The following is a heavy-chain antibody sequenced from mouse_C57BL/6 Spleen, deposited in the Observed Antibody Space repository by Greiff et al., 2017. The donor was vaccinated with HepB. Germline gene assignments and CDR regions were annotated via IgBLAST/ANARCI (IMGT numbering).Heavy chain of an antibody. CDR2: ISSGSSTI. CDR3: AGEGGFYYGSSYDFGY. J-gene: IGHJ2*01. D-gene: IGHD1-1*01. Sequence: EVKVEESGGGLVKPGGSLKLSCAASGFTFSDYGMHWVRQAPEKGLEWVAYISSGSSTIYYADTVKGRFTISRDNAKNTLFLEMTSLRSEDTAMYYCAGEGGFYYGSSYDFGYWGQGTTLTVAS. V-gene: IGHV5-17*01. CDR1: GFTFSDYG.